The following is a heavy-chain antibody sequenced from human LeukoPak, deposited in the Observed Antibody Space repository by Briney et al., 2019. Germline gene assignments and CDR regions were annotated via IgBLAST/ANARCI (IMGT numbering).Heavy chain of an antibody. CDR1: GGSISSYY. CDR2: IYYSGST. J-gene: IGHJ4*02. CDR3: ASSPLGAGDFDY. D-gene: IGHD6-19*01. V-gene: IGHV4-59*01. Sequence: PSETLSLTCTVSGGSISSYYWSWLRQPPGKGLEWIGYIYYSGSTNYYPSLKIRVTISIYTSKNQFSLKLSSVTAADTAVYYCASSPLGAGDFDYWGQGTLVTVSS.